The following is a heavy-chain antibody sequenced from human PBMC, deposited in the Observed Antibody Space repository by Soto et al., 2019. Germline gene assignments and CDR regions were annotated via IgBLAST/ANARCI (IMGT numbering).Heavy chain of an antibody. J-gene: IGHJ4*02. D-gene: IGHD3-22*01. CDR2: INAGNGGT. Sequence: GASVKVSCKASGYTFANYGIHWVRQAPGQRLEWMGWINAGNGGTKYSENFQGRVTITRDTSANTVYLGLSSLSSEDTASYYCARTGHSGSYDFWGQGTLVTVPQ. CDR3: ARTGHSGSYDF. CDR1: GYTFANYG. V-gene: IGHV1-3*01.